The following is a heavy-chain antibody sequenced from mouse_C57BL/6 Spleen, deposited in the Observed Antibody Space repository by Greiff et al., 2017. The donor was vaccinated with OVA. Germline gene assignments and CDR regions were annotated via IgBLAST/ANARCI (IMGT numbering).Heavy chain of an antibody. J-gene: IGHJ3*01. CDR3: ARSGDGYYPAWFAY. CDR1: GYTFTDYY. D-gene: IGHD2-3*01. Sequence: VQLQQSGAELVRPGASVKLSCKASGYTFTDYYINWVKQRPGQGLEWIARIYPGSGNTYYNEKFKGKATLTAEKSSSTAYMQLSSLTSEDSAVYFGARSGDGYYPAWFAYWGQGTLVTVSA. V-gene: IGHV1-76*01. CDR2: IYPGSGNT.